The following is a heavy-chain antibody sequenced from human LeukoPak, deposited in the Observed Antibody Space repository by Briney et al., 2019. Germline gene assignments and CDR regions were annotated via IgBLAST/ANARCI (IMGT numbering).Heavy chain of an antibody. CDR3: AKDLFDSSSWYTSPPDY. V-gene: IGHV3-23*01. J-gene: IGHJ4*02. CDR1: GFTFSSYA. D-gene: IGHD6-13*01. CDR2: ISGSGGST. Sequence: GGSLRLSCAASGFTFSSYAMSWVRQAPGKGLEWVSAISGSGGSTYYADSVKGRFTISRDNSKNTLYLQMNSLRAEDAAVYYCAKDLFDSSSWYTSPPDYWGQGTLVTVSS.